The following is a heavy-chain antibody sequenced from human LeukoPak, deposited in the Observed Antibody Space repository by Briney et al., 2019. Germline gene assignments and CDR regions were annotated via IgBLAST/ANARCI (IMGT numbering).Heavy chain of an antibody. V-gene: IGHV4-39*07. Sequence: SETLSLTCTVSGGSISSSSYYWGWIRQPPGKGLEWIGSIYYSGSTYYNPSLKSRVTISVDTSKNQFSLKLSSVTAADTAVYYCAREMYYYGSGSYLRHRGIDYWGQGTLVTVSS. CDR2: IYYSGST. CDR3: AREMYYYGSGSYLRHRGIDY. J-gene: IGHJ4*02. D-gene: IGHD3-10*01. CDR1: GGSISSSSYY.